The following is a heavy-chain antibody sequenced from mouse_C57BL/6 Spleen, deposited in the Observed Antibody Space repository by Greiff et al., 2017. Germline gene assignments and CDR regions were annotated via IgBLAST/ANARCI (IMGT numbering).Heavy chain of an antibody. CDR2: IYPGDGDT. Sequence: QVQLKQSGPELVKPGASVKISCKASGYAFSSSWMNWVKQRPGKGLEWIGRIYPGDGDTNYNGKFKGKATLTADKSSSTAYMQLSSLTSEDSAVYFCARSGNYYYAMDYWGQGTSVTVSS. CDR1: GYAFSSSW. J-gene: IGHJ4*01. D-gene: IGHD2-1*01. V-gene: IGHV1-82*01. CDR3: ARSGNYYYAMDY.